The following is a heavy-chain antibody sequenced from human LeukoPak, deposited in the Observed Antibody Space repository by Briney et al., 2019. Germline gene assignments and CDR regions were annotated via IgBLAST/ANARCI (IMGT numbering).Heavy chain of an antibody. Sequence: ASVSVSCKASGDTFTGYDINWVRQAPGQGLEWMGGMNPNSGNTVYAQKFQGRVTMTRTTSISTAYMELSMLTSEATAYYYLARGNSRKGGQGTLVTVSS. CDR3: ARGNSRK. CDR1: GDTFTGYD. V-gene: IGHV1-8*01. CDR2: MNPNSGNT. J-gene: IGHJ4*02. D-gene: IGHD1-14*01.